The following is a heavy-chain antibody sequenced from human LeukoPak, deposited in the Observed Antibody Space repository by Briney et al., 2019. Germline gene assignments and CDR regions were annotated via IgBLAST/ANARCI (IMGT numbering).Heavy chain of an antibody. D-gene: IGHD5-24*01. J-gene: IGHJ4*02. Sequence: GGSLRLSCVASGFPFSSYWMTWVRQAPRKGLEWVANIKQDGSKKSYVDPVKGRFTISRDNAKNSLYLQMNSLRAEDTAIYYCTRVGYIDEGIDYWGQGTLVTVSS. CDR1: GFPFSSYW. CDR2: IKQDGSKK. CDR3: TRVGYIDEGIDY. V-gene: IGHV3-7*04.